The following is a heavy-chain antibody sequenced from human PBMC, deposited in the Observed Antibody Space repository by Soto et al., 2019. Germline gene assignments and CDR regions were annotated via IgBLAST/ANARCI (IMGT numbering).Heavy chain of an antibody. CDR1: GGTFSSYA. Sequence: QVQLVQSGAEVKKPGSSVKVSCKASGGTFSSYAISWVRQAPGQGLEWMGGIIPIFGTANYAQKFQGRVTITADESTSTAYMELSSLRSEDTAVYYCARGEAARHLIKQSFSMDAWGQGTTVTVSS. D-gene: IGHD6-6*01. CDR2: IIPIFGTA. V-gene: IGHV1-69*01. J-gene: IGHJ6*02. CDR3: ARGEAARHLIKQSFSMDA.